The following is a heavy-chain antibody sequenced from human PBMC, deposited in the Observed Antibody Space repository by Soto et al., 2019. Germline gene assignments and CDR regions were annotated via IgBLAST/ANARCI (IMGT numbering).Heavy chain of an antibody. CDR3: AKEVSLGSTVDLGY. D-gene: IGHD7-27*01. Sequence: GGFLILSCAASGFTCSIFAMSWVRQSPGKGLEWVSTISGSGGSTYYADAVKGRFTISRDNSMDTLYLQMKSLRVEDTAIYYCAKEVSLGSTVDLGYWGQGTLVTVSS. CDR1: GFTCSIFA. V-gene: IGHV3-23*01. J-gene: IGHJ4*02. CDR2: ISGSGGST.